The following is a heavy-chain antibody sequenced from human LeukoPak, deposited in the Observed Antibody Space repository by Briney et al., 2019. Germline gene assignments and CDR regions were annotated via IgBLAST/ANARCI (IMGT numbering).Heavy chain of an antibody. Sequence: PSETLSLTCSVSGGSISSIPYHWTWIRQPAGKGLEWIGRVYPTGNTNYNPSLKSRVIISIDTSKNEFYLKLNSVTAADTAVYYCGRWARYWGQGILVTVSS. CDR1: GGSISSIPYH. V-gene: IGHV4-61*02. J-gene: IGHJ4*02. CDR3: GRWARY. CDR2: VYPTGNT.